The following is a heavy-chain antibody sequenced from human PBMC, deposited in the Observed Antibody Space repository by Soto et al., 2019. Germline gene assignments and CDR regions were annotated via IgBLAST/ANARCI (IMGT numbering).Heavy chain of an antibody. Sequence: EVQLLESGGGLVQPGGSLRLSCAASGFTFNNFAMSWVRQAPGKGLEWVSAISASGGSTYFADSVKGRFTISRDNSKNSLYLEMNSLTVEDTAVYYCAEEYNYGSQYYFDYWGQGTLVTVSS. J-gene: IGHJ4*02. D-gene: IGHD5-18*01. CDR3: AEEYNYGSQYYFDY. CDR1: GFTFNNFA. CDR2: ISASGGST. V-gene: IGHV3-23*01.